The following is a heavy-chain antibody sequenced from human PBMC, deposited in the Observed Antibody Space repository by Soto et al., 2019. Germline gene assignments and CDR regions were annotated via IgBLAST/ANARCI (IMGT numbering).Heavy chain of an antibody. CDR3: AARITIFGVVMTHDY. V-gene: IGHV3-23*01. D-gene: IGHD3-3*01. Sequence: GESLKISCAASGFTFSSYAMSWVRQAPGKGLEWVSAISGSGGSTYYADSVKGRFTISIANSKNTLYLQMNSLRAEDTAVYYCAARITIFGVVMTHDYWGQGTLVTVSS. CDR2: ISGSGGST. CDR1: GFTFSSYA. J-gene: IGHJ4*02.